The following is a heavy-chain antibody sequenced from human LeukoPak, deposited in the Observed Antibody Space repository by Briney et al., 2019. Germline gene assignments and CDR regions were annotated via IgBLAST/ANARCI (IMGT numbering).Heavy chain of an antibody. CDR2: IKPEGSEE. Sequence: GGSLRLSCAASGFTFSHYWMSWVRQAPGKGLEWVASIKPEGSEEDYVDSVRGRFTISRDNAKNSLYQQMNSLRAEDTAVYYCARNAGDYWGQGTLVTVSS. D-gene: IGHD2-2*01. CDR1: GFTFSHYW. J-gene: IGHJ4*02. V-gene: IGHV3-7*01. CDR3: ARNAGDY.